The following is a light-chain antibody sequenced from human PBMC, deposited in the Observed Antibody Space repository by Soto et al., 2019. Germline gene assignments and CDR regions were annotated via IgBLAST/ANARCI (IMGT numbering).Light chain of an antibody. CDR2: SAT. V-gene: IGKV1-6*01. CDR1: QDISKD. CDR3: LQDHDYPRT. Sequence: AIQMTQSPTSLSASVGDRVIITCRASQDISKDLGWYQQKPGKAPKFLIYSATSTQSGDPSTFSGSGFGTDFTLTISSLQPEDFATYYCLQDHDYPRTFGQGTKVEF. J-gene: IGKJ1*01.